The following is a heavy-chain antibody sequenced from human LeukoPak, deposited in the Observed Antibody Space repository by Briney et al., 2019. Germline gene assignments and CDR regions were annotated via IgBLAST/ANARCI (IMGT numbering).Heavy chain of an antibody. Sequence: ASVKVSCKASGYTFTSYGISWVRQAPGQGLEWMGWISAYNGNTNYAQKLQGRVTMTTDTSTSTAYMELRSLRSDDTAVYYCATDNGRAIFRVEDRSYYYMDVWGKGTTVTVSS. J-gene: IGHJ6*03. D-gene: IGHD3-3*02. V-gene: IGHV1-18*01. CDR3: ATDNGRAIFRVEDRSYYYMDV. CDR2: ISAYNGNT. CDR1: GYTFTSYG.